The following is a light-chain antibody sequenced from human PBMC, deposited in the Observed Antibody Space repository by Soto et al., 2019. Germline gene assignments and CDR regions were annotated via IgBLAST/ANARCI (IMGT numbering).Light chain of an antibody. CDR2: DVS. CDR1: QGISSY. Sequence: AIQLTQSPSSLSASVGDRVTITCRASQGISSYLAWYQQKPGKAPKLLIYDVSSLQSGVPSRFSGSGSETEFTLTISSLLPDDFATYYCQQYNRYWTFGQGTKVEIK. CDR3: QQYNRYWT. V-gene: IGKV1-13*02. J-gene: IGKJ1*01.